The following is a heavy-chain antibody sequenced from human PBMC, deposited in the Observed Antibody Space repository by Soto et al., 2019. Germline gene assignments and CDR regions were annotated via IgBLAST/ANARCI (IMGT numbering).Heavy chain of an antibody. V-gene: IGHV1-18*01. D-gene: IGHD2-2*01. CDR1: GYTFTSYG. Sequence: ASVKVSCKASGYTFTSYGIIWVRQAPGQGLEWMGWINADNGNTKYSQKFQGRVTITRDTSASTAYMELSSLRSEDTAVYYCATEYCSSTSCYEHYYGMDVWGQGTTVTVSS. J-gene: IGHJ6*02. CDR2: INADNGNT. CDR3: ATEYCSSTSCYEHYYGMDV.